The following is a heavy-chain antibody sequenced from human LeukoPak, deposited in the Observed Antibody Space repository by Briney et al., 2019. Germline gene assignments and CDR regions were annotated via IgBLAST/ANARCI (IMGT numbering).Heavy chain of an antibody. D-gene: IGHD6-19*01. V-gene: IGHV3-74*01. CDR3: ATKQWLAPPPDS. CDR2: INNDGTVT. CDR1: GFTFSKYW. J-gene: IGHJ4*02. Sequence: GWALRLSCAASGFTFSKYWMLWVRQAPGKGLEGVSRINNDGTVTTYADSVKGRFTVSRDNADNTMFLQMNSVRDADTAVYYCATKQWLAPPPDSWGQGTPVTVSS.